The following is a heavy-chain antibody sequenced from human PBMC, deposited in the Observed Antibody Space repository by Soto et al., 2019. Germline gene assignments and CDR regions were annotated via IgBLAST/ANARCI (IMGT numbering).Heavy chain of an antibody. CDR1: GFTFSDYY. CDR3: ARDGYSGSYFALDI. CDR2: ISSSGSTI. Sequence: GGSLRLSCAASGFTFSDYYMSWIRQAPGKGLEWVSYISSSGSTIYYADSVKGRFTISRDNAKNSLYLQMNSLRAEDTAVYYCARDGYSGSYFALDIWGQGTMVTVSS. J-gene: IGHJ3*02. V-gene: IGHV3-11*01. D-gene: IGHD1-26*01.